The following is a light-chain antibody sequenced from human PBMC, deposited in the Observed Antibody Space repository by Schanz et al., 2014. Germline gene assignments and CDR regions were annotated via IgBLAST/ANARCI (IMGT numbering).Light chain of an antibody. V-gene: IGKV3-15*01. CDR2: DAS. CDR3: QHYNNWPPGT. J-gene: IGKJ2*01. CDR1: QSVSNY. Sequence: DIVLTQSPATLSLSPGERATLSCRASQSVSNYLAWYQQKPGQAPRLLIYDASNRATGIPARFSGSGSGTEFTLTISSLQSEDFAVYYCQHYNNWPPGTFGQGTKLEIK.